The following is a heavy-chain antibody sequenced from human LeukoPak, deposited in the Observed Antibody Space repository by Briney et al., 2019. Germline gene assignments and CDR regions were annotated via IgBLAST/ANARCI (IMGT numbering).Heavy chain of an antibody. V-gene: IGHV3-66*01. Sequence: PGGSLRLSCAASGFTFNNYAMSWVRQAPGKGLEWVSVIYRDGTTYNADSVKGRFTISRDNSKNTLYLQMNSLRAEDTAVYYCAREATYYYDSVPSGVDYWGQGTLVTVSS. CDR2: IYRDGTT. CDR3: AREATYYYDSVPSGVDY. J-gene: IGHJ4*02. D-gene: IGHD3-22*01. CDR1: GFTFNNYA.